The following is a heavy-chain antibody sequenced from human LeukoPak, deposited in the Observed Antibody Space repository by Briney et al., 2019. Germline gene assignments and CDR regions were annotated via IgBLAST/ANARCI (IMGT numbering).Heavy chain of an antibody. J-gene: IGHJ4*02. CDR1: GASISGSNYY. V-gene: IGHV4-61*02. CDR3: ARAVGGSLYYFDY. CDR2: IYTSGST. D-gene: IGHD1-26*01. Sequence: SETLSLTCAVSGASISGSNYYWSWIRQPAGKGLEWIGRIYTSGSTNYNPSLKSRVTMSVDTSKNQFSLKLSSVTAADTAVYYCARAVGGSLYYFDYWGQGTLVTVSS.